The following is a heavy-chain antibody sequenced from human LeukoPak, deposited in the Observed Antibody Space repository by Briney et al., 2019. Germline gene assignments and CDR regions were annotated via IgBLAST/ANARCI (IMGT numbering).Heavy chain of an antibody. Sequence: GGSLRLSCAASGFTFSSYAMSWVRQAPGKGLERFLGMSGSGGNTYYADSVKGRFTISRDSSKNTLYLQMNSLRAEDTAVYYCAKAFGYCSTATCYDFDNWGQGTLVTVSS. J-gene: IGHJ4*02. V-gene: IGHV3-23*01. CDR3: AKAFGYCSTATCYDFDN. CDR2: MSGSGGNT. D-gene: IGHD2-2*01. CDR1: GFTFSSYA.